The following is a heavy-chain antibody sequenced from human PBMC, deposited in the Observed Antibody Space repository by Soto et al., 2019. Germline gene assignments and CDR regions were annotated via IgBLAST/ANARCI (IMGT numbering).Heavy chain of an antibody. CDR2: ISYDGSNK. V-gene: IGHV3-30-3*01. D-gene: IGHD2-2*01. CDR1: GFTFSIYA. CDR3: ARDQSRYCSSTSCYVGYYYYYGMDV. J-gene: IGHJ6*02. Sequence: GGSLRLSCAASGFTFSIYAMHWVRQAPGKGLEWVAVISYDGSNKYYADSVKGRFTISRDNSKNTLYLQMNSLRAEDTAVYYCARDQSRYCSSTSCYVGYYYYYGMDVWGQGTTVTVSS.